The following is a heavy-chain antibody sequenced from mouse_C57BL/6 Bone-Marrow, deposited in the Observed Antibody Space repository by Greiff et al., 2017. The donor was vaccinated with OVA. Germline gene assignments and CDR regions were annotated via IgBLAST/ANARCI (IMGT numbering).Heavy chain of an antibody. V-gene: IGHV1-18*01. J-gene: IGHJ4*01. CDR1: GYTFTDYN. CDR3: AIYPYYDYYARDY. D-gene: IGHD1-1*01. CDR2: INPNNGDT. Sequence: VQLQQSGPELVKPGASVKIPCTASGYTFTDYNMDWVKQSPGKSLEWIGDINPNNGDTNYNHKFKGKATFTVDKATSTAYMQLSSLTSEDSAVYDGAIYPYYDYYARDYWGQGTSVTVSS.